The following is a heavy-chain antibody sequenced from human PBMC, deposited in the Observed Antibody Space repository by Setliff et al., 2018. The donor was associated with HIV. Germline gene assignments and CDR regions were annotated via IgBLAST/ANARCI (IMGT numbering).Heavy chain of an antibody. CDR2: IYYDAST. Sequence: SETLSLTCTVSGYSISSGYYWGWIRQPPGKGLEWIGSIYYDASTNYNPSLKSRVTISVDTSKNQFSLKLSSVTAADTAVYYCARGLYSSSWYGSYWFDPWGQGTLVTVSS. CDR3: ARGLYSSSWYGSYWFDP. V-gene: IGHV4-38-2*02. D-gene: IGHD6-13*01. J-gene: IGHJ5*02. CDR1: GYSISSGYY.